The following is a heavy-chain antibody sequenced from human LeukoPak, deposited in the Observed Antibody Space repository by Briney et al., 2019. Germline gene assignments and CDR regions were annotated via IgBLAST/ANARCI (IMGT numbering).Heavy chain of an antibody. D-gene: IGHD3-16*01. V-gene: IGHV4-34*01. Sequence: SETLSLTCAVYGGSFSGYYWSWIRQPPGKGLEWIGEINHSGSTNYNPSLKSRVTISVDTSKNQFSLRLSSVTAADTAVYYCARAGGVARSPYYYYTDVWGKGTSVTVSS. J-gene: IGHJ6*03. CDR2: INHSGST. CDR3: ARAGGVARSPYYYYTDV. CDR1: GGSFSGYY.